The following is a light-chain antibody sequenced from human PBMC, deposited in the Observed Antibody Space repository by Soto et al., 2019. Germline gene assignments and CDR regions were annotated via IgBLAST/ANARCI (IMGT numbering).Light chain of an antibody. CDR1: QSVSNNY. Sequence: EIVWTQSPGTLSGSEVYRRALACQASQSVSNNYLAWYQQKPGQAPRLLFYGASNRATGLPDMFSGSGSGTDSPLIISRLEPEDFAVYYCQQNGSSGTFGQGTKVEIK. V-gene: IGKV3-20*01. CDR2: GAS. CDR3: QQNGSSGT. J-gene: IGKJ1*01.